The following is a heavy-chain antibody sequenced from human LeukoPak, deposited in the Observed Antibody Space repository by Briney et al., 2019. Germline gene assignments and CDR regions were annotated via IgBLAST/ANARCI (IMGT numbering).Heavy chain of an antibody. J-gene: IGHJ3*02. Sequence: ASVKVSCKSSGYTFTDCYMHWVRQAPGQGLEWMGWINPKSGGTNYAQNFQGRVTMTRNTSISTAYMELSRLRSDDTAVYYCAKDLQWELPRGDALDIWGQGTTVTVSS. V-gene: IGHV1-2*02. CDR3: AKDLQWELPRGDALDI. CDR1: GYTFTDCY. D-gene: IGHD1-26*01. CDR2: INPKSGGT.